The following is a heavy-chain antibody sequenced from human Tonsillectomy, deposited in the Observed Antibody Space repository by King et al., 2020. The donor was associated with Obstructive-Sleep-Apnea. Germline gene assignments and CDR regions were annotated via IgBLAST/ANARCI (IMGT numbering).Heavy chain of an antibody. Sequence: VQLQQWGAGLLKPSETLSLTCAVYGGSFSGYYWSWIRQPPGKGLEWIGEINHSGSTNYNPSLKSRVTISVDTSKNQFSLKLSSVTAADTAVYYCATLRSGGDSSGYYYFDYWGQGTLVTVSS. V-gene: IGHV4-34*01. CDR1: GGSFSGYY. CDR2: INHSGST. CDR3: ATLRSGGDSSGYYYFDY. D-gene: IGHD3-22*01. J-gene: IGHJ4*02.